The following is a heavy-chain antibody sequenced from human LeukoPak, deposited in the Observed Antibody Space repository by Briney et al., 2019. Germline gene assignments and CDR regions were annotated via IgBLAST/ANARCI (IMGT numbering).Heavy chain of an antibody. D-gene: IGHD2-15*01. CDR2: VNSNSGGT. Sequence: ASVKVSCKASGYRFSDYYMHWVRQAPGQGREWMGWVNSNSGGTHYAQNFEGRVTITRDTSISTAYMELSRLKIDDTALYYCARGYCSGGSCYHFDSWGQGTLVTVSS. CDR1: GYRFSDYY. V-gene: IGHV1-2*02. CDR3: ARGYCSGGSCYHFDS. J-gene: IGHJ4*02.